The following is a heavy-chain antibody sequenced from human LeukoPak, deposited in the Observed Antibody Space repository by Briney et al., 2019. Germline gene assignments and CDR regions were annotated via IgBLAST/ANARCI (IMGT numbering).Heavy chain of an antibody. CDR2: ISSSSSTI. CDR3: ARGENYYYMDV. CDR1: GFTFSSYG. Sequence: GGSLRLSCAASGFTFSSYGMHWVRQAPGKGLEWVSYISSSSSTIYYADSVKGRFTISRDNAKNSLYLQMNSLRAEDTAVYYCARGENYYYMDVWGKGTTVTVSS. V-gene: IGHV3-48*01. J-gene: IGHJ6*03.